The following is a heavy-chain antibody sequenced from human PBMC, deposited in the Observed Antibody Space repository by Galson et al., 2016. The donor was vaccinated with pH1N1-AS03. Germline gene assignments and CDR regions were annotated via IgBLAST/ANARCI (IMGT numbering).Heavy chain of an antibody. Sequence: SLRLSCAASEFILSNYDMHWVRQATGKGLEWVSIIAAAGPTHYADSVRGRFTISRDNSKNTVYLQMSSLKSDDSAVYYCVKESPCEGGNCNSRVLEAYDIWGQGTVVTVSS. V-gene: IGHV3-13*01. CDR1: EFILSNYD. D-gene: IGHD2-21*01. CDR2: IAAAGPT. CDR3: VKESPCEGGNCNSRVLEAYDI. J-gene: IGHJ3*02.